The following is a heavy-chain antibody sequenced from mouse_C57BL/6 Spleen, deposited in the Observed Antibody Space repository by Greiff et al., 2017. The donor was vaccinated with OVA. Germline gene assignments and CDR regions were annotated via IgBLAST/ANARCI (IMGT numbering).Heavy chain of an antibody. J-gene: IGHJ4*01. CDR3: ATTTVVAPYAMDY. D-gene: IGHD1-1*01. Sequence: EVQLVESGPELVKPGDSVKISCKASGYSFTGYFMNWVMQSHGKSLEWIGRINPYNGDTFYNQKFKGKATLTVDKSSSTAHMELRSLTSEDSAVYYCATTTVVAPYAMDYWGQGTSVTVSS. V-gene: IGHV1-20*01. CDR2: INPYNGDT. CDR1: GYSFTGYF.